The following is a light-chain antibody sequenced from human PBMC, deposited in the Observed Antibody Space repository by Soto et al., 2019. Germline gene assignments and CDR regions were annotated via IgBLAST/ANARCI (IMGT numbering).Light chain of an antibody. CDR2: GAS. CDR3: QQYGSQGT. Sequence: EIVLTQSPGTLSLSPGERATLSCRTKKSVSSSYLTWYQQKPGKAPRLLFYGASSRATGIPDRFSGSWSGTDFTLTISRLEPEDFAVYYCQQYGSQGTFGQGTKVDIK. J-gene: IGKJ1*01. CDR1: KSVSSSY. V-gene: IGKV3-20*01.